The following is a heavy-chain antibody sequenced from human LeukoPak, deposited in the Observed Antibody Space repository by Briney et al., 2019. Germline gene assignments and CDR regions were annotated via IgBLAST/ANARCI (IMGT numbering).Heavy chain of an antibody. CDR1: GGTFSSYA. CDR3: ATIGGTSIDY. CDR2: IIPILGIA. J-gene: IGHJ4*02. Sequence: SVKVTCKASGGTFSSYAISWVRQAPGQGLEWMGRIIPILGIANYAQKFQGRVTITADKSTSTAYMELSSLRSEDTAVYYCATIGGTSIDYWGQGTLVTVSS. D-gene: IGHD1-1*01. V-gene: IGHV1-69*04.